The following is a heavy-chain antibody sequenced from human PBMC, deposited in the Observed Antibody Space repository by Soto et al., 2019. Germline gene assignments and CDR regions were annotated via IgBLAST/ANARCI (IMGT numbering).Heavy chain of an antibody. CDR2: ISYDGSNK. J-gene: IGHJ4*02. CDR3: AGEFEYYFDY. Sequence: VQLVESGGGVVQPGRSLRLSCAASGFTFSSYGMHWVRQAPGKGLEWVAVISYDGSNKYYADSVKGRFTISRDNSKNTLYLQMNSLRAEDTAVYYCAGEFEYYFDYWGQGTLVTVSS. D-gene: IGHD3-10*01. V-gene: IGHV3-30*03. CDR1: GFTFSSYG.